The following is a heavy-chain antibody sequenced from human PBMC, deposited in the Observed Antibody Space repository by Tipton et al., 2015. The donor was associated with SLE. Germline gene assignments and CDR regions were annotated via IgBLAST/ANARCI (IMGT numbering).Heavy chain of an antibody. CDR1: GFTFSDYY. V-gene: IGHV3-11*03. CDR2: ISSSSSYT. CDR3: ASSLRFDAFDI. D-gene: IGHD3-3*01. Sequence: GSLRLSCAASGFTFSDYYMSWIRQAPGKGLEWVSYISSSSSYTNYADSVKGRFTISRDNAKNSLYLQMNSLRAEDTAVYYCASSLRFDAFDIWGQGTMVTVSS. J-gene: IGHJ3*02.